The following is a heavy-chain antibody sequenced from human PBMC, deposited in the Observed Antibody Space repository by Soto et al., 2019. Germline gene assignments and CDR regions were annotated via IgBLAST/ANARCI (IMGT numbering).Heavy chain of an antibody. Sequence: PGGSLKLSCAASGFTFSSYAMSWVRQAPGKGQEWVSAISGSGGSTYYADSVKGRFTISRDNSKNTLYLQMNSLRAEDTAVYYCAKDKTEYSSGWYGYYGMDVWGQGTTVTVSS. CDR3: AKDKTEYSSGWYGYYGMDV. CDR1: GFTFSSYA. D-gene: IGHD6-19*01. J-gene: IGHJ6*02. CDR2: ISGSGGST. V-gene: IGHV3-23*01.